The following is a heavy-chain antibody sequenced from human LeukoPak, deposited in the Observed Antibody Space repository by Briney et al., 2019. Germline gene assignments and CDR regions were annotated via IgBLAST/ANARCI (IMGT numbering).Heavy chain of an antibody. CDR1: GFTFSSYE. Sequence: GGSLRLSCAASGFTFSSYEMNWVRQAPGKGLEWVSYISSSGSTIYYGGSVKGRFTISRDNAKNSLYPQMNSLRAEDTAVYYCARGTVYGSGSYPNWFDPWGQGTLVTVSS. CDR3: ARGTVYGSGSYPNWFDP. V-gene: IGHV3-48*03. J-gene: IGHJ5*02. CDR2: ISSSGSTI. D-gene: IGHD3-10*01.